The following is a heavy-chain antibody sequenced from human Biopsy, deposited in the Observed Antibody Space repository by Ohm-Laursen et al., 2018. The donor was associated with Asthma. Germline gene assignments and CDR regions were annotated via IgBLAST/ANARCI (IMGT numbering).Heavy chain of an antibody. Sequence: SLRLSCAASGFTFSSYGMHWVRQAPGKGLEWVAVIWYDGGNKYYADSVKGRFIISRDNSKNTLYLQMNSLRAEDTAVFYCARDIVATMIGYYYYGMDVWGQGTTVTVSS. V-gene: IGHV3-33*08. J-gene: IGHJ6*02. CDR3: ARDIVATMIGYYYYGMDV. CDR1: GFTFSSYG. CDR2: IWYDGGNK. D-gene: IGHD5-12*01.